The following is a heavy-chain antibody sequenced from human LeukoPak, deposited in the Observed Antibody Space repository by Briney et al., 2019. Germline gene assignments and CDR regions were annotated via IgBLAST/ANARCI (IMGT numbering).Heavy chain of an antibody. J-gene: IGHJ4*02. Sequence: QSGGSLRLSCAASGFTFSSYAMSWVRQAPGKGLEWVSTISGSGGSTYYADSVKGWFTISRDNSRNTLYLQMNSLRAEDTAVYYCATISGGHESSGYYYYWGQGTLVTVSS. CDR1: GFTFSSYA. D-gene: IGHD3-22*01. V-gene: IGHV3-23*01. CDR2: ISGSGGST. CDR3: ATISGGHESSGYYYY.